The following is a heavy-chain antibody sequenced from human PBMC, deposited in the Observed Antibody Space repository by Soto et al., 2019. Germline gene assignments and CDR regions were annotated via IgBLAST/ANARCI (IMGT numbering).Heavy chain of an antibody. J-gene: IGHJ6*02. CDR2: VYSTGGT. CDR1: GDSVGRFY. CDR3: ARDLSGTGLDI. V-gene: IGHV4-4*07. D-gene: IGHD1-26*01. Sequence: QMQLHESGPGLVKPSETLSLICNVSGDSVGRFYWSWIRQSAGKGLEWIGRVYSTGGTAYNPALKGRVTISLDRSNNHVSLEMNSVTAADTAVYFCARDLSGTGLDIWGRGTRVSV.